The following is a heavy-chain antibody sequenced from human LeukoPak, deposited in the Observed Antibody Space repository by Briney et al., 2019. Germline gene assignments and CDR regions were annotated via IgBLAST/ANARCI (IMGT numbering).Heavy chain of an antibody. CDR1: GGSFSGYY. CDR3: ARVLTYYDFWSGYGGWRDFDY. Sequence: SETLSLTCAVYGGSFSGYYWSWIRQPPGKGLEWIGEINHSGSTNYNPSLKSRVTISVDTSKNQFSLKLSSVTAADTAVYYCARVLTYYDFWSGYGGWRDFDYWGQGTLVTVSS. J-gene: IGHJ4*02. V-gene: IGHV4-34*01. CDR2: INHSGST. D-gene: IGHD3-3*01.